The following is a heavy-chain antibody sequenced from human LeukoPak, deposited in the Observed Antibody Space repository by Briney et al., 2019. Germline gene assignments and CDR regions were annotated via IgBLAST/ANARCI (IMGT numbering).Heavy chain of an antibody. CDR1: GFTFSSYW. V-gene: IGHV3-7*01. D-gene: IGHD1-26*01. Sequence: PGGSLRLSCAASGFTFSSYWMSWVRQAPGKGLEWVANMNEDGSEKYCVDSVKGRFTISRDNAKNSLHLQMNSLRAEDTAVYFWARDKGGASIKWGQGTMVTVSS. J-gene: IGHJ3*01. CDR3: ARDKGGASIK. CDR2: MNEDGSEK.